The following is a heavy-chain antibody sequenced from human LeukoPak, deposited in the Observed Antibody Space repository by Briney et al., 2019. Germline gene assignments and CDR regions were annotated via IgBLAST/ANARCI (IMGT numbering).Heavy chain of an antibody. D-gene: IGHD1-1*01. CDR1: GFTFSCYA. CDR2: IKVDGDTT. J-gene: IGHJ4*02. CDR3: AKGTADTGYYFDY. Sequence: SGGSLRLSCAASGFTFSCYALSWVRQGPGKGLEWVSGIKVDGDTTHYADSVKGRFTISRDNSKNTLYLQMHSLRAEDTAVYFCAKGTADTGYYFDYWGQGTLATVSA. V-gene: IGHV3-23*01.